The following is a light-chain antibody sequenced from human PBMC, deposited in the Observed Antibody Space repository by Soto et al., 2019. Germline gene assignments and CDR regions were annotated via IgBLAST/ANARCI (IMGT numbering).Light chain of an antibody. CDR2: LNSDGSH. J-gene: IGLJ2*01. V-gene: IGLV4-69*01. CDR3: QTWGSGIVV. Sequence: QLVLTQSPAASASLGASVKLTCTLSSWHSNYAIAWHQQQSEKGPRYLMKLNSDGSHSKGDGIPDRFSGSSSGAERYLTMSRLKSEDEADYYCQTWGSGIVVFGGGTKLTVL. CDR1: SWHSNYA.